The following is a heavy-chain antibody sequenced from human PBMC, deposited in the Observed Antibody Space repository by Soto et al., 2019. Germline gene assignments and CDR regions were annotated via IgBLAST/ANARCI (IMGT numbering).Heavy chain of an antibody. CDR1: GGSFSGYY. J-gene: IGHJ6*02. Sequence: PSETLSLTCAVYGGSFSGYYWSWIRQPPGKGLEWIGEINHSGSTNYNPSLTSRVTISVDTSKNQFSLKLSSVTAADTAVYYCARIRPLGFLYYYYGMDVWGQGTTVTVSS. CDR3: ARIRPLGFLYYYYGMDV. CDR2: INHSGST. V-gene: IGHV4-34*01. D-gene: IGHD3-16*01.